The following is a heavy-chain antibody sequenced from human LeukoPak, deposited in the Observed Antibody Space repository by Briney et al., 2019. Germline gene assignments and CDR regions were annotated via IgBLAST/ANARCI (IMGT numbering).Heavy chain of an antibody. Sequence: GGSLRLSCAASGFTFSGYAMTWVRQAPGKGLEWVSTIGVSGGSTFYADSVKGRFTNSRDNSKNTLYLQMNSLRVEDTAVHYCAKGYYDSTGYPLRPSFDYWGQGTLVTVSS. J-gene: IGHJ4*02. V-gene: IGHV3-23*01. CDR1: GFTFSGYA. CDR2: IGVSGGST. CDR3: AKGYYDSTGYPLRPSFDY. D-gene: IGHD3-22*01.